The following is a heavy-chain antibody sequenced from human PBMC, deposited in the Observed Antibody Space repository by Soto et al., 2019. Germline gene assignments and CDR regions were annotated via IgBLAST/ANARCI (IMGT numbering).Heavy chain of an antibody. D-gene: IGHD6-19*01. CDR1: GFSFDAYA. Sequence: GWSLRLSCEDSGFSFDAYAIHWVRVAPGKGMARVSVLSGNCAIIGYADSVKGRFTISRDNGKNSLYLQMNSLRGQDTAVHHCAKESAAYSGGWHVMDVWGQGTTLTDS. CDR3: AKESAAYSGGWHVMDV. J-gene: IGHJ6*02. CDR2: LSGNCAII. V-gene: IGHV3-9*01.